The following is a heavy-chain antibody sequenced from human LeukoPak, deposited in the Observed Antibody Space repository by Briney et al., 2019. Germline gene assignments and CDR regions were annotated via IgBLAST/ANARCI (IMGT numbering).Heavy chain of an antibody. CDR2: ISSSSSYI. CDR3: ARSYYLGPFDY. CDR1: GFTFSSYW. Sequence: GGSLRLSCAASGFTFSSYWMSWVRQAPGKGLEWVSSISSSSSYIYYADSVKGRFTISRDNAKNSLYLQMNSLRAEDTAVYYCARSYYLGPFDYWGQGTLVAVSS. J-gene: IGHJ4*02. V-gene: IGHV3-21*01. D-gene: IGHD3-10*01.